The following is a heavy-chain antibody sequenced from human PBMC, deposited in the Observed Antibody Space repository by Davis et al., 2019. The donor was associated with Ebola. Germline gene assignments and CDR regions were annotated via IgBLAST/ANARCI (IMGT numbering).Heavy chain of an antibody. J-gene: IGHJ6*02. CDR2: ISSSGSTI. CDR1: GFTFSSYA. D-gene: IGHD6-6*01. V-gene: IGHV3-48*03. CDR3: AKYDSSSIHYYYGMDV. Sequence: PGGSLRLSCAASGFTFSSYAMHWVRQAPGKGLEWVSYISSSGSTIYYADSVKGRFTISRDNAKNSLYLQMNSLRAEDTAVYYCAKYDSSSIHYYYGMDVWGQGTTVTVSS.